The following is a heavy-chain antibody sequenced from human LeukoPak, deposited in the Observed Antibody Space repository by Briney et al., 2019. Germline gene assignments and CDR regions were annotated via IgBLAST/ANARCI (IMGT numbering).Heavy chain of an antibody. CDR3: AIQLGNYYRAFDF. CDR1: GYTFTNYY. J-gene: IGHJ4*02. CDR2: INPASAGA. Sequence: ASVKVSCKPSGYTFTNYYIHWVRQAPGQGPEWVGWINPASAGAAFAPKFQGRVSMTWDSSITTAFMDLTSLRSNDTAIYYCAIQLGNYYRAFDFWGQRTLVTVSS. V-gene: IGHV1-2*02. D-gene: IGHD1-1*01.